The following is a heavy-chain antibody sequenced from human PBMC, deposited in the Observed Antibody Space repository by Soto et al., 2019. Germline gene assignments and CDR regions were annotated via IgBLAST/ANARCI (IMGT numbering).Heavy chain of an antibody. D-gene: IGHD4-17*01. Sequence: QLQLQESGPGLVKPSETLSLTCTVSGGSISNSSYYWGWIRQPPGKGLEWIGSIYYSGSTYYNPSLKSRVTISVDTSKNQFSLKLSSVTAADTAVYYCARSLTTVVTMDVWGQGTTVSVSS. V-gene: IGHV4-39*01. CDR3: ARSLTTVVTMDV. CDR2: IYYSGST. J-gene: IGHJ6*02. CDR1: GGSISNSSYY.